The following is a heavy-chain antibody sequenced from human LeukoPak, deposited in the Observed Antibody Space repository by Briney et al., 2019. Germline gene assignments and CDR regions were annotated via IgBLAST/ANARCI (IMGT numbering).Heavy chain of an antibody. V-gene: IGHV4-39*07. D-gene: IGHD3-22*01. CDR3: ARVDKVDTAMANGYYYDSSGGPKEAVRGFNYFDY. CDR2: IYYSGGT. Sequence: SETLSLTCTVSGGSISSSSYYWGWIRQPPGKGLEWIGSIYYSGGTNYNPSLKSRVTISVDTSKNQFSLKLSSVTAADTAVYYCARVDKVDTAMANGYYYDSSGGPKEAVRGFNYFDYWGQGTQVTVSS. CDR1: GGSISSSSYY. J-gene: IGHJ4*02.